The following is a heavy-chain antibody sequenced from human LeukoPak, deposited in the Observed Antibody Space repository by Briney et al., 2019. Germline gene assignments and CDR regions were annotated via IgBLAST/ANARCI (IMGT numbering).Heavy chain of an antibody. V-gene: IGHV4-39*07. Sequence: PSETLSLTCTVSGGSISSSSYYWGWIRQPPGKGLEWIGSIYYSGSTYYNPSLKSRVTISVDTSKNQFSLKLSSVTAADTAVYYCARYDFVYWGQGTLVTVSS. CDR3: ARYDFVY. J-gene: IGHJ4*02. CDR1: GGSISSSSYY. CDR2: IYYSGST.